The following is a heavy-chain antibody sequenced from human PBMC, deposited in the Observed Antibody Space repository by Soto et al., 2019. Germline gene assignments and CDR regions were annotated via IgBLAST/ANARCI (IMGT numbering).Heavy chain of an antibody. D-gene: IGHD2-8*01. CDR3: ARVTKRSDYYYGMDV. J-gene: IGHJ6*02. CDR2: INPSGGRT. V-gene: IGHV1-46*01. Sequence: ASVQVSCKASGYTFTSYYMHWVRQDPGQGIEWMGIINPSGGRTSYAQKLQGRVTMTRDTSTSTVYMELSSLRSEDTAVYYCARVTKRSDYYYGMDVWGQGTTVTVSS. CDR1: GYTFTSYY.